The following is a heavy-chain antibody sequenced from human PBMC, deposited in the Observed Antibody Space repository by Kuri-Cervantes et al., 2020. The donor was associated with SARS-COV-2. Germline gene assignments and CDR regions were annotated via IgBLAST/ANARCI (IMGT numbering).Heavy chain of an antibody. CDR2: MNPNSGNT. D-gene: IGHD2-8*02. Sequence: ASVKVSCKASGYTFTSYAMNWVRQATGQGLEWMGWMNPNSGNTGYAQKFQGRVTMTRNTSISTAYMELSSLRSEDTAVYYCARGGTWSPEYYFDYWGQGTLVTVSS. V-gene: IGHV1-8*02. CDR1: GYTFTSYA. CDR3: ARGGTWSPEYYFDY. J-gene: IGHJ4*02.